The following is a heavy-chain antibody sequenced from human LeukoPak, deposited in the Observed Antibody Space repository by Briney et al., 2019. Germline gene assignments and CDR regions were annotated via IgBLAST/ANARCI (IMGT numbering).Heavy chain of an antibody. Sequence: GGSLRLSCAASEFTFSSYAMGWVRQAPGKRLEWVSAISGSGGSTYYADSVKGRFTISRDNSKNTLYLQMNSLRAEDTAVYYCAKDRGIYSSGWYGRPVYPGGTWFDPWGQGTLVTVSS. J-gene: IGHJ5*02. V-gene: IGHV3-23*01. D-gene: IGHD6-19*01. CDR1: EFTFSSYA. CDR3: AKDRGIYSSGWYGRPVYPGGTWFDP. CDR2: ISGSGGST.